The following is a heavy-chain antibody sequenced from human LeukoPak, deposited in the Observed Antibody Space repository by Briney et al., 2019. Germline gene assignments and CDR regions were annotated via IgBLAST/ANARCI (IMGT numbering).Heavy chain of an antibody. J-gene: IGHJ4*02. CDR3: ARGDCSGGSCYSFWGTRPVGYLDY. V-gene: IGHV4-59*08. D-gene: IGHD2-15*01. Sequence: PSETLSLTCTVSGGSISSYYWSWIRQPPGKGLEWIGYIYYSGSTNYNPSLKSRVTISVDTSKNQFSLKLSSVTAADTAVYYCARGDCSGGSCYSFWGTRPVGYLDYWGQGTLVTVSS. CDR1: GGSISSYY. CDR2: IYYSGST.